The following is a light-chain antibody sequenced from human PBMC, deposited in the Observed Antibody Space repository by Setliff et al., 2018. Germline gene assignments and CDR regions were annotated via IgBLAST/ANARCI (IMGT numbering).Light chain of an antibody. CDR2: EVS. V-gene: IGLV2-14*01. J-gene: IGLJ1*01. Sequence: SVLTQPASVSGSPGQSITISCTGTSSDVGDYKYVSWYQQLPGKAPKLIIFEVSNRPSGIPNRFSGSKSGNTASLSISGLQAEDEADYYCSAYAGSNNWGVFGTGTKVTVL. CDR3: SAYAGSNNWGV. CDR1: SSDVGDYKY.